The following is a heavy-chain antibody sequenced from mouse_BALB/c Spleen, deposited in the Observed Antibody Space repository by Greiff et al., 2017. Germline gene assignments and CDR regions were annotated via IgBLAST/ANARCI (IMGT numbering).Heavy chain of an antibody. CDR3: ARDDGYYGYFDV. CDR1: GFTFSDYG. V-gene: IGHV5-15*02. Sequence: EVKVEESGGGLVQPGGSRKLSCAASGFTFSDYGMSWVRQAPGKGPEWVAFISNLAYSIYYADTVTGRFTISRENAKNTLYLEMSSLRSEDTAMYYCARDDGYYGYFDVWGAGTTVTVSS. J-gene: IGHJ1*01. CDR2: ISNLAYSI. D-gene: IGHD2-3*01.